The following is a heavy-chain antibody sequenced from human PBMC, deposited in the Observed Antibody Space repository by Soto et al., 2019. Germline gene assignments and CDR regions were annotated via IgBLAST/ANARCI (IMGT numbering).Heavy chain of an antibody. D-gene: IGHD6-6*01. J-gene: IGHJ4*02. CDR3: AKGAGSSPDY. CDR1: GFTFSSYG. Sequence: QVQLVESGGGVVQPGRSLRLSCAASGFTFSSYGMHWVRQAPGKGLEWVAVISYDGSNKYYADSVKGRFTISRDNSKNTLYLQMNSLRAEDTAVYYCAKGAGSSPDYWGQGTLVTVSP. V-gene: IGHV3-30*18. CDR2: ISYDGSNK.